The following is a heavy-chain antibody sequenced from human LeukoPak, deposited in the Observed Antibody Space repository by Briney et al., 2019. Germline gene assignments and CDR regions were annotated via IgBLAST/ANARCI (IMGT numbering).Heavy chain of an antibody. J-gene: IGHJ4*02. D-gene: IGHD3-16*01. CDR3: AKDWSGSRTFDK. CDR1: GFTFSSDG. CDR2: VSDDGGVK. V-gene: IGHV3-30*18. Sequence: PGRSLRLSCAASGFTFSSDGLHWVRQAPGKGLEWVAFVSDDGGVKSYVDLVKGRFTISRDYSKNMLYLQMNSLRVEDTAIYYCAKDWSGSRTFDKWGQGTLVTVSS.